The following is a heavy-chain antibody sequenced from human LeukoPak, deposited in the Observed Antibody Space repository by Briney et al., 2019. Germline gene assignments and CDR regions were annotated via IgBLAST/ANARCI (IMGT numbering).Heavy chain of an antibody. CDR2: IYYSGIT. CDR3: ARLWSSFDGFDI. D-gene: IGHD3-3*01. V-gene: IGHV4-39*01. J-gene: IGHJ3*02. Sequence: SETLSLTCTVSGGSVSNNNFYWRWIRQSPGRGLEWIGIIYYSGITYYNPSLKSRVIMAVDTSKDQFSLQLNSVSAADTAVYYCARLWSSFDGFDIWGQGTMVTVSS. CDR1: GGSVSNNNFY.